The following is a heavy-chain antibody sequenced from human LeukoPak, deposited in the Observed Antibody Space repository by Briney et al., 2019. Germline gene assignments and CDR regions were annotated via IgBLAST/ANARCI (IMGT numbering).Heavy chain of an antibody. CDR1: GFTFSSYS. CDR3: ARDLIIWGASLLGAFDI. V-gene: IGHV3-21*01. J-gene: IGHJ3*02. Sequence: SGGSLRLSCAASGFTFSSYSMTWVRQAPGKGLEWVSSISSSSSYIYYADSVKGRFTISRDNAKNSLYLQMNSLRAEDTAVYYCARDLIIWGASLLGAFDIWGQGTMVTVSS. D-gene: IGHD3-16*01. CDR2: ISSSSSYI.